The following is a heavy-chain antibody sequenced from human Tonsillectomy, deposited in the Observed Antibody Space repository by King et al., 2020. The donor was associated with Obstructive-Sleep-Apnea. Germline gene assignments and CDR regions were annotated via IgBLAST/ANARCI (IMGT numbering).Heavy chain of an antibody. CDR2: ISSSSSYI. CDR1: GFTFSSYS. J-gene: IGHJ3*02. D-gene: IGHD3-10*01. V-gene: IGHV3-21*01. Sequence: VQLVESGGGLVKPGGSLRLSCAASGFTFSSYSMNWVRQAPGKGLEWVSSISSSSSYIYYADSVKGRFTISRDNAKNSLYLQMNSLRAEDTAVYYCARDQITMVRGFIITGRDAFDIWGQGTMVTVSS. CDR3: ARDQITMVRGFIITGRDAFDI.